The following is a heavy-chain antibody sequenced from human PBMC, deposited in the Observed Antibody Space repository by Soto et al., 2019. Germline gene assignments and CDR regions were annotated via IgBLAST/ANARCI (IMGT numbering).Heavy chain of an antibody. CDR2: IRSKAYGGTT. V-gene: IGHV3-49*04. CDR3: TRESYSSSWYGRYYYYGMDV. Sequence: HPGGSLRLSXTASGFTFGDYAMSWVRQAPGKGLEWVGFIRSKAYGGTTEYAASVKGRFTISRDDFKSIAYLQMNSLKTEDTAVYYCTRESYSSSWYGRYYYYGMDVWGQGTTVTVSS. J-gene: IGHJ6*02. D-gene: IGHD6-13*01. CDR1: GFTFGDYA.